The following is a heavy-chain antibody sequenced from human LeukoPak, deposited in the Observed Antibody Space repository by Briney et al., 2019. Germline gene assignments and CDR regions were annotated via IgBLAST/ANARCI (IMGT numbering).Heavy chain of an antibody. D-gene: IGHD3-3*01. Sequence: PGGSLRLSCAASGFTFSSYAMSWVRQAPGKGLEWVSAISGSGGSTYYADSVKGRFTISRDNSKNTLYLQMNSLRAEDTAVYYCANCFPDFWSGYSLDYWGQGTLVTVSS. V-gene: IGHV3-23*01. CDR2: ISGSGGST. CDR3: ANCFPDFWSGYSLDY. CDR1: GFTFSSYA. J-gene: IGHJ4*02.